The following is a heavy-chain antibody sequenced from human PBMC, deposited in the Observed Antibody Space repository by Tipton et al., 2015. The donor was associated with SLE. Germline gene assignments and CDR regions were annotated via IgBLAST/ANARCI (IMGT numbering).Heavy chain of an antibody. CDR1: GYSFTSYW. CDR3: ARPPRDYGDYEYLRH. Sequence: QLVQSGAEVKKPGESLKISWKGSGYSFTSYWIGWERQMPWKGLEWTEIIFPGDSDTKYSPSFQGHVTIPADKSISTAYLQWSSLKASGTAMYYCARPPRDYGDYEYLRHWGQGTLVTGSS. J-gene: IGHJ1*01. D-gene: IGHD4-17*01. V-gene: IGHV5-51*01. CDR2: IFPGDSDT.